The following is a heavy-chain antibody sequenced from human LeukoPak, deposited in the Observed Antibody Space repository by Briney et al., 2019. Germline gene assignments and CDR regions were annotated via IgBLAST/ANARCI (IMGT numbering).Heavy chain of an antibody. J-gene: IGHJ5*02. V-gene: IGHV3-7*03. Sequence: SGGSLRLSCAASGFTFSSYWVSWVRQAPGKGLEWVANIKQDGSEKYYVDSVKGRFTISRDNAKNSLYLQMNSLRAEDTAVYYCARVQLLWFGELPTFDPWGQGTLVTVSS. CDR1: GFTFSSYW. CDR3: ARVQLLWFGELPTFDP. D-gene: IGHD3-10*01. CDR2: IKQDGSEK.